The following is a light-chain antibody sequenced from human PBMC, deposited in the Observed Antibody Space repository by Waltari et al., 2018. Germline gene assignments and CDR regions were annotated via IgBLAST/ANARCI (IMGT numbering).Light chain of an antibody. J-gene: IGKJ4*01. CDR1: RSIGSY. CDR3: QQSYTSPEIT. Sequence: DIQMIQSPSSLSAAVGDRVTITCRASRSIGSYLNWYQQKPGKAPDLLIFAAYNLQFGVPLRFSGSGSGTDFSLTISGLQPEDSATYYCQQSYTSPEITFGGGTKVEIK. V-gene: IGKV1-39*01. CDR2: AAY.